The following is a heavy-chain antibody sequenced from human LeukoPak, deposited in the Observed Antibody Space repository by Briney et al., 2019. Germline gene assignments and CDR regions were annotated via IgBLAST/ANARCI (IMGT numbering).Heavy chain of an antibody. CDR2: IDGGGGRT. V-gene: IGHV3-23*01. Sequence: PGGSLRLSCTASGFAFSSYAMSWVRQAPGVGLEWVSAIDGGGGRTWHADSVRGGFTISRDNSKNTLFMQMNSLRAEDTAVYYCAKDFYDSSGSRYDYWGQGTLVTVSS. CDR1: GFAFSSYA. D-gene: IGHD3-22*01. J-gene: IGHJ4*02. CDR3: AKDFYDSSGSRYDY.